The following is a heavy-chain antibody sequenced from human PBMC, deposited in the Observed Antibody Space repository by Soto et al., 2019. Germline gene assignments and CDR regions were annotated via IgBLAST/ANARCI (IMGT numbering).Heavy chain of an antibody. CDR1: GGTFSSNT. J-gene: IGHJ4*02. CDR2: IIPLFGTA. V-gene: IGHV1-69*06. Sequence: QVQLVQSGAEVKKPGSSVKISCRASGGTFSSNTINWVRQAAGQGLEWMGGIIPLFGTANYAEKFQGRITTTADNSTKTENRELRSRRSDDTAGYYCVSKAAGGGDGYAVDSWGQGTLVTVSS. CDR3: VSKAAGGGDGYAVDS. D-gene: IGHD2-21*02.